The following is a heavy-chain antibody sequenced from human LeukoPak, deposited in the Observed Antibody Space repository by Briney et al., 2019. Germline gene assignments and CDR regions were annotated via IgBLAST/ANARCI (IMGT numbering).Heavy chain of an antibody. V-gene: IGHV1-8*01. CDR2: MNPNSGDT. Sequence: ASVKVSCKASGYTFTGYDINWVRQAAGQGLEWLGWMNPNSGDTGYAQKFQGRVTMTRDTSISTAYMELSGLTSEDTAVYYCARALSGCILCFDYWGQGTLVTVSS. CDR1: GYTFTGYD. J-gene: IGHJ4*02. CDR3: ARALSGCILCFDY. D-gene: IGHD6-19*01.